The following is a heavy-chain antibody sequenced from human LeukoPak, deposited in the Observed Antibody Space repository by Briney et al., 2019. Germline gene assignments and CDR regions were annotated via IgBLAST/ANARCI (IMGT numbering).Heavy chain of an antibody. V-gene: IGHV1-2*02. D-gene: IGHD6-19*01. CDR1: GYTFTGYY. CDR2: INPNSGGT. Sequence: ASVKVSCKASGYTFTGYYIHWVRQAPGQGLEWMGWINPNSGGTKYAQKFQGRVTMTRDTSISTAYMGLSRLRSDNTAVYYCAKGRVVAGTKSLTYNWFDPWGQGTLVTVSS. CDR3: AKGRVVAGTKSLTYNWFDP. J-gene: IGHJ5*02.